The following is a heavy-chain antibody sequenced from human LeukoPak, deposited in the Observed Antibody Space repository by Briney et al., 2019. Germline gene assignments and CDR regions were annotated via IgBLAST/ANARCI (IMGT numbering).Heavy chain of an antibody. V-gene: IGHV3-21*01. Sequence: PGGSLRLSCAASGFTFSSHNMNWVRQAPGKGLEWVSSISSSSTYIYYADSVKGRFTISRDNARNSLYLQMDSLRAEDTAIYYCARDRYSTTCFDYWGQGTLVTVSS. D-gene: IGHD6-13*01. CDR1: GFTFSSHN. CDR3: ARDRYSTTCFDY. J-gene: IGHJ4*02. CDR2: ISSSSTYI.